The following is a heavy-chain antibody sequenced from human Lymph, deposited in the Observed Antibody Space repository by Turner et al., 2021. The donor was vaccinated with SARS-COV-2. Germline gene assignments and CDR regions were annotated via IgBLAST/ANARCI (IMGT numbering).Heavy chain of an antibody. CDR3: ARDSSGSGTLDY. CDR1: GFTFNNYP. CDR2: ISYDGSNK. V-gene: IGHV3-30-3*01. D-gene: IGHD3-10*01. Sequence: QVQLVESGGGVVQPGRSLTTACAASGFTFNNYPMHWVRQAPGKGLEWVAVISYDGSNKYYADSVKGRFTISRDNSKNTLYLQMNSLRAEDTAVYYCARDSSGSGTLDYWGQGTLVTVSS. J-gene: IGHJ4*02.